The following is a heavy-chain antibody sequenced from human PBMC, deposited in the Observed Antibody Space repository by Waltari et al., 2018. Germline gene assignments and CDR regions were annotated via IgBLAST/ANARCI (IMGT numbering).Heavy chain of an antibody. CDR1: GGSLRGFH. V-gene: IGHV4-34*02. D-gene: IGHD6-19*01. CDR3: ARSVAGVGMEY. Sequence: QVQLQQWGAGLLKPSETLSLSCDVSGGSLRGFHWTWIRQTPGKGLVWIGDVTLSGNTNSNPSLKGRITVSLDTSRRQLSLRVTAMTAADTGVYFCARSVAGVGMEYWGQGTPVTVSS. J-gene: IGHJ4*02. CDR2: VTLSGNT.